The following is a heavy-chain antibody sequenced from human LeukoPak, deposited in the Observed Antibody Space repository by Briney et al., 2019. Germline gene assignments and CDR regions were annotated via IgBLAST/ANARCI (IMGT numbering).Heavy chain of an antibody. V-gene: IGHV3-11*04. Sequence: GGSLRLSCAASGFTSSDYYMSWIRQAPGKGLEWVSYISSSGSTIYYADSVKGRFTISRDNARNSLDLHMSSLGAEDTAVYYCAREGDGSRYYFDYWGQGILVTVSS. D-gene: IGHD2-21*01. CDR3: AREGDGSRYYFDY. CDR2: ISSSGSTI. J-gene: IGHJ4*02. CDR1: GFTSSDYY.